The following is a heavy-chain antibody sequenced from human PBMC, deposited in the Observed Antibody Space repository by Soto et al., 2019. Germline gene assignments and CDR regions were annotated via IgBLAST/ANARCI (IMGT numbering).Heavy chain of an antibody. D-gene: IGHD2-15*01. Sequence: SETLSLTCTVSGGSISSYYWSWIRQPPGKGLEWIGYIYYSGSTNYNPSLKSRVTISVDTSKNQFSLKLSSVTAAGTAVYYCARVPFYCSGGSCYSGDYYYYGMDVWGQGTTVTVS. CDR1: GGSISSYY. CDR2: IYYSGST. V-gene: IGHV4-59*01. J-gene: IGHJ6*01. CDR3: ARVPFYCSGGSCYSGDYYYYGMDV.